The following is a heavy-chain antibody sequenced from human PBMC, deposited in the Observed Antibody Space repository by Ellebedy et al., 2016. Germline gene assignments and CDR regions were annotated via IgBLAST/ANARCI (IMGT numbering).Heavy chain of an antibody. CDR2: IFHGGST. Sequence: SETLSLTCTVSGGSVSRDYWSWIRQPPGKGLEWIGYIFHGGSTSYNPSLKSRDPITADRSKNQFSLKLSSVTAADTAVYYCARADGQHFDYWGQGTLVTVSS. V-gene: IGHV4-30-2*01. CDR1: GGSVSRDY. J-gene: IGHJ4*02. D-gene: IGHD5-24*01. CDR3: ARADGQHFDY.